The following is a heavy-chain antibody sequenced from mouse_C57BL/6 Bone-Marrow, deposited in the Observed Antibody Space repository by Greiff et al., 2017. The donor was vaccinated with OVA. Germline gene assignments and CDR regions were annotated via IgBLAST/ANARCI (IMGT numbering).Heavy chain of an antibody. J-gene: IGHJ4*01. CDR3: ARDGYDGYPYAMDY. CDR1: GFTFSSYA. D-gene: IGHD2-3*01. V-gene: IGHV5-4*01. CDR2: ISDGGSYT. Sequence: VQLKESGGGLVKPGGSLKLSCAASGFTFSSYAMSWVRQTPEKRLEWVATISDGGSYTYYPDNVKGRFTISRDNAKNNLYLQMSHLKSEDTAMYYCARDGYDGYPYAMDYWGQGTSVTVSS.